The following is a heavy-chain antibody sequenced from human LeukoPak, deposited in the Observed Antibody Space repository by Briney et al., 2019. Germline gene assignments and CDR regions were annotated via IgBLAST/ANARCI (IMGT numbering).Heavy chain of an antibody. J-gene: IGHJ4*02. CDR2: IKQDGSEK. Sequence: GGSLRLSCAASGFTFSSYWMSRVRQAPGKGLEWVANIKQDGSEKYYVDSVKGRFTISRDNAKNSLYLQMSSLRAEDTAVYYCARLYSTGWYGGPDYWGQGTLVAVSS. V-gene: IGHV3-7*01. CDR1: GFTFSSYW. D-gene: IGHD6-19*01. CDR3: ARLYSTGWYGGPDY.